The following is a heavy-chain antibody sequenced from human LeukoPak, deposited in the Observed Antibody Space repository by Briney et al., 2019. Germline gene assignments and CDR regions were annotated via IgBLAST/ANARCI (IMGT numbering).Heavy chain of an antibody. Sequence: SETLSLTCSVSGYSISSAYYWGWIRQPPGKGLEWIGTMYHSGSTNYNPSLKSRVTISVDTSKNQFSLKLSSVTAADTAVYYCAVVVITTHAFDIWGQGTMVTVSS. D-gene: IGHD3-22*01. CDR3: AVVVITTHAFDI. J-gene: IGHJ3*02. CDR2: MYHSGST. V-gene: IGHV4-38-2*02. CDR1: GYSISSAYY.